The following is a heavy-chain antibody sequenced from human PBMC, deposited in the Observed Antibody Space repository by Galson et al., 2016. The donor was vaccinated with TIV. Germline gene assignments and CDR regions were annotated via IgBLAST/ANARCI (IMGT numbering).Heavy chain of an antibody. CDR2: ISDGGDT. D-gene: IGHD1-26*01. Sequence: SLRLSCAASGFTVISNYMTWVRQAPGKGLEWVSLISDGGDTFYSDSVKGRFTISRDNSKNILYLQMKSLRVEDTAVYYCARDRIVDATYYNYYFGMDVWGQGTAVTVSS. CDR3: ARDRIVDATYYNYYFGMDV. J-gene: IGHJ6*02. CDR1: GFTVISNY. V-gene: IGHV3-66*02.